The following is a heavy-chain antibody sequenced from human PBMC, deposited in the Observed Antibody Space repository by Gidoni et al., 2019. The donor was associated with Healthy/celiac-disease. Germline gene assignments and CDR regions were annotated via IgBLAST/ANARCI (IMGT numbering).Heavy chain of an antibody. CDR2: IIPIFGTA. D-gene: IGHD3-3*01. CDR1: GGTFSSYA. Sequence: QVQLVQSGAEVKKPGSSVKVSCKASGGTFSSYAISWVRQAPGQGLEWMGGIIPIFGTANYAQKFQGRVTITADESTSTAYMELSSLRSEDTAVYYCARDGKFGGVVDGGAFDIWGQGTMVTVSS. V-gene: IGHV1-69*01. J-gene: IGHJ3*02. CDR3: ARDGKFGGVVDGGAFDI.